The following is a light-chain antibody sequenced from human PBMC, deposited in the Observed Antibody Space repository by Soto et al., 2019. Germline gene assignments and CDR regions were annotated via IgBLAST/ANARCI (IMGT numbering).Light chain of an antibody. V-gene: IGKV3-20*01. CDR3: QQYGSLLWA. J-gene: IGKJ1*01. CDR1: RSVSRSR. Sequence: MVLTLAPGTLSLSPGERATLSGRASRSVSRSRLAWYRQKPGQAPRLLIYGASSRATGIPDRFSGSGSGTDLPFPISRWAPEHFAVYYSQQYGSLLWAFGQGTKVDIK. CDR2: GAS.